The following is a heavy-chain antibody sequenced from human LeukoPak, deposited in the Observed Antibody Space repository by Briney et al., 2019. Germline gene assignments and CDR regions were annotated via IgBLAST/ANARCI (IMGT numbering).Heavy chain of an antibody. D-gene: IGHD3-22*01. CDR3: ATHGRFYDSSGFVPDYYMDV. CDR1: GGTFSSYA. V-gene: IGHV1-69*05. Sequence: ASVKVSCKASGGTFSSYAISWERQAPGQGLEWMGGIIPIFGTANYAQKFQGRVTITTDESTSTAYMELSSLRSEDTAVYYCATHGRFYDSSGFVPDYYMDVWGKGTTVTVSS. J-gene: IGHJ6*03. CDR2: IIPIFGTA.